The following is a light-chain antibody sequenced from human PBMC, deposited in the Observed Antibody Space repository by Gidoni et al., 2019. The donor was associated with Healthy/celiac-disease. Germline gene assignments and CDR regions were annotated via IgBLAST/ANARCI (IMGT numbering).Light chain of an antibody. V-gene: IGKV1-5*03. CDR2: KAS. J-gene: IGKJ1*01. CDR1: QSISSW. Sequence: DIQMTQSPSTLSASVGDRVTITCRASQSISSWLAWYQQKPGKAPKLLIYKASSLESGVPSRFSGSGSGTEFTLTISSLQPDDFATYYCQQIKGRTFXXXTKVEIK. CDR3: QQIKGRT.